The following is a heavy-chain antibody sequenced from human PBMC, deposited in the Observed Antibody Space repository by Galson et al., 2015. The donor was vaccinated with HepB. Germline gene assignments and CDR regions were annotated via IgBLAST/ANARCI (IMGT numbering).Heavy chain of an antibody. CDR3: AREKAQSLYDPYWYFDV. Sequence: SLRLSCAGSGFDFSSYWMSWVRQASGKGLEWVANIKPDGSEIYYVDSVKGRFTISRDNVKMSMSLQMNSLRVEDTAVYYCAREKAQSLYDPYWYFDVWGRGTLVTVSS. CDR2: IKPDGSEI. CDR1: GFDFSSYW. J-gene: IGHJ2*01. V-gene: IGHV3-7*01. D-gene: IGHD3-3*01.